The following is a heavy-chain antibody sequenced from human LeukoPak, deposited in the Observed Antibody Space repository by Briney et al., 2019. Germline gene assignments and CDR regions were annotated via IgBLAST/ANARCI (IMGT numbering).Heavy chain of an antibody. J-gene: IGHJ4*02. CDR2: ISSSSSYI. Sequence: GGSLRLSCAASGFTFSSYSMNWVRQAPGKGLEWVSSISSSSSYINYADSVKGRFTTSRDNAKTSLYLQMNSLRAEDTAAYYCASRAYIAAAGPVHYWGQGTLVTVSS. V-gene: IGHV3-21*01. CDR3: ASRAYIAAAGPVHY. CDR1: GFTFSSYS. D-gene: IGHD6-13*01.